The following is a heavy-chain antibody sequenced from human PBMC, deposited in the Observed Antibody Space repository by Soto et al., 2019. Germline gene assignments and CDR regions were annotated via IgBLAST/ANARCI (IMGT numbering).Heavy chain of an antibody. CDR2: ISYDGTNK. CDR3: ARDPFIPVSGTGRGYYYGMDV. J-gene: IGHJ6*02. V-gene: IGHV3-30-3*01. D-gene: IGHD1-7*01. CDR1: GFTFSSYA. Sequence: GGSLRLSCAASGFTFSSYAMHWVRQAPGKGLEWVAVISYDGTNKYYADSVKGRFTISRDNSKNTLYLQMNSLRTEDTAVYFCARDPFIPVSGTGRGYYYGMDVWGQGTTVTVSS.